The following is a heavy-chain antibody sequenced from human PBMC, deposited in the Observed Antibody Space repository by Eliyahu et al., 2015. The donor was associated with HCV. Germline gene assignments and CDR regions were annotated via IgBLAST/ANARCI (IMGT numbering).Heavy chain of an antibody. Sequence: QVQLQESGPGLVKPSETLSLSCIVSGGSITTYYWSWIRQPPGKGLEWIGYIHYSGSTNYNPSLKSRVTMSLDTSKNQFSLNLTSVTAADTAVYYCASGGGGIAVTGTGGWFDPWGQGTLVTVSS. J-gene: IGHJ5*02. CDR3: ASGGGGIAVTGTGGWFDP. V-gene: IGHV4-59*01. D-gene: IGHD6-19*01. CDR2: IHYSGST. CDR1: GGSITTYY.